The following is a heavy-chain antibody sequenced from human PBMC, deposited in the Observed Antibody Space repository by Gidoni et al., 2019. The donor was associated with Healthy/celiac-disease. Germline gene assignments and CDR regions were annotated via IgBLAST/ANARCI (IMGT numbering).Heavy chain of an antibody. CDR2: VYYSGST. V-gene: IGHV4-59*01. Sequence: QVQLQESGPGLVKPSETLSLTCPVSGGSINSYYWSWIRQPPGKGLEWIGYVYYSGSTNYNPSLKSRVTMSVDTSKNQFSLKLSSVTAADTAMYYCARSPYDSSGYYYDYWGQGTLATVSS. CDR3: ARSPYDSSGYYYDY. CDR1: GGSINSYY. D-gene: IGHD3-22*01. J-gene: IGHJ4*02.